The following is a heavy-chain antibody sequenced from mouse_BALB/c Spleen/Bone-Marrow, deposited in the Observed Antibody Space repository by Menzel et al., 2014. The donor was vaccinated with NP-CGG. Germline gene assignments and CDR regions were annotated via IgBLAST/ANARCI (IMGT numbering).Heavy chain of an antibody. D-gene: IGHD2-1*01. CDR1: GLDFSRYW. V-gene: IGHV4-1*02. CDR2: LNPDSSTI. Sequence: EVKLVESGGGLVQPGGSLKLSCEASGLDFSRYWMGWARKAPGKGQKGFGELNPDSSTINYTPSLKDKFIISRDNAKNTLYLQMSKVRSEDTALYYCARNGYYGYSDYWGQGTTLTVSS. J-gene: IGHJ2*01. CDR3: ARNGYYGYSDY.